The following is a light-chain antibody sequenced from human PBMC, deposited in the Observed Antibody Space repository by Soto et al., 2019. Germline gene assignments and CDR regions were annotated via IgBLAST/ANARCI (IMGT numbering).Light chain of an antibody. J-gene: IGKJ1*01. CDR3: QRYNSAST. V-gene: IGKV1-27*01. Sequence: DIQMTQSPSSLSASVGDRVTITCRASQGISNSLAWYQQKPGKVPELLIYAASTLQSGVPPRFSGSGSGTDFSLTIYSLQPEDVATYYCQRYNSASTFGQGTKVEIK. CDR2: AAS. CDR1: QGISNS.